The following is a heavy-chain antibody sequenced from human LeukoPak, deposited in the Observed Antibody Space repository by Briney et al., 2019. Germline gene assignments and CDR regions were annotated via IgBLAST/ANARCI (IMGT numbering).Heavy chain of an antibody. J-gene: IGHJ4*02. V-gene: IGHV1-18*01. CDR1: GYTFTNYG. CDR3: GRRMGGAPGAPPPLAY. Sequence: ASVKVSCKASGYTFTNYGITWVRQAPGQGLEWMGWISAYNGNTNYAQKLQGRVTMTTDTSTSTAYMELRSLRSDDTAVYYCGRRMGGAPGAPPPLAYWAQGPRVTVSS. D-gene: IGHD1-26*01. CDR2: ISAYNGNT.